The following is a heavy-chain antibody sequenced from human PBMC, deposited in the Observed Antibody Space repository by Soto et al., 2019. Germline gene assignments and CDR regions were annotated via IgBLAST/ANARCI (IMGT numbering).Heavy chain of an antibody. J-gene: IGHJ4*02. D-gene: IGHD2-2*01. CDR1: GFTFSTYG. CDR2: ISFDGSNT. Sequence: QVQLVESGGGVVQPGRSLRLSCAASGFTFSTYGMHWVRQAPGKGLEWVAVISFDGSNTDSADSVKGRFTISRDNSKDTLYLQMNSLRPEDTAVYYCAKERDCRNTTCYEAWFYWGPGTLVTVSS. V-gene: IGHV3-30*18. CDR3: AKERDCRNTTCYEAWFY.